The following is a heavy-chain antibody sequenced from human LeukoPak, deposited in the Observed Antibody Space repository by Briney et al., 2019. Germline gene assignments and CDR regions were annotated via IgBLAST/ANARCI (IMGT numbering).Heavy chain of an antibody. J-gene: IGHJ6*03. D-gene: IGHD6-13*01. CDR3: AKDIAAAGYNTYYYYMDV. Sequence: GGSLRLSCAASGFTFDDYTMHWVRQAPGKGLEWVSLISWDGGSTYYADSVKGRFTISRDNSKNSLYLQMNSLRTEDTALYYGAKDIAAAGYNTYYYYMDVWGKGTTVTVSS. CDR1: GFTFDDYT. V-gene: IGHV3-43*01. CDR2: ISWDGGST.